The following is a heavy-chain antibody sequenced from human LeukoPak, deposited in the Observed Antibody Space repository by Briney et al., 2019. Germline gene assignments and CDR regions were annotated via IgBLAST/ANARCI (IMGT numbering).Heavy chain of an antibody. J-gene: IGHJ4*02. CDR3: ARQEGSVGIFDY. CDR1: GGSISSYY. D-gene: IGHD5/OR15-5a*01. Sequence: SETLSLTCTVSGGSISSYYWSWIRQPPGKGLEWIGYIYYSGSTNYNPSLESRVTISVDTSKNQFSLKLSSVTAADAAVYYCARQEGSVGIFDYWGQGTLVTVSS. CDR2: IYYSGST. V-gene: IGHV4-59*08.